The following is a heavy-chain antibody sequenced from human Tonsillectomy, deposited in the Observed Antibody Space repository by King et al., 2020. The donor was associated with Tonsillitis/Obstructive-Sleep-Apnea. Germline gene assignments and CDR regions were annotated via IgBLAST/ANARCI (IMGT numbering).Heavy chain of an antibody. CDR2: IYWDDDK. D-gene: IGHD3-10*01. V-gene: IGHV2-5*02. CDR3: VYLADDSGSYYTTHFDY. CDR1: GFSLSTSGVG. J-gene: IGHJ4*02. Sequence: TLKESGPTLVKPTQTLTLTCTFSGFSLSTSGVGVGWIRQPPGKALEWLALIYWDDDKRYSPSLKSRVTITRDISKNQVVLTMTNMDPVDTATYFCVYLADDSGSYYTTHFDYWGQGTLVTVSS.